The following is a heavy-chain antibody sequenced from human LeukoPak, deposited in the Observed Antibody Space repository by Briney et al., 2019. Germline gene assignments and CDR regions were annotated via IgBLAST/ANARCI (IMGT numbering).Heavy chain of an antibody. V-gene: IGHV3-66*01. D-gene: IGHD3-10*01. CDR2: IYSGGST. CDR1: GFTVSSNY. J-gene: IGHJ6*02. CDR3: ARDQVTMVRGVIPPYYYYYGMDV. Sequence: PGGSLRLSCAASGFTVSSNYMSWVRQAPGKGLEWVSVIYSGGSTYYADSVKGRFTISRDNSKNTLYLQMNSLRAEDTAVYYCARDQVTMVRGVIPPYYYYYGMDVWGQGTTVTVSS.